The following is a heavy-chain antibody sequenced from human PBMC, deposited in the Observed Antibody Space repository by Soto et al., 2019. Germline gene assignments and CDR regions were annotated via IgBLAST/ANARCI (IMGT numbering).Heavy chain of an antibody. Sequence: QLHLQESGPGLVKPSGTLSLTCTVSGGSVSITNYYWAWVRQSPGKGLEWIASIYFGGTTYYNPSLKTRVYILVDTTTSQFSLNLTSVTAADSSMYYCVRHERAQLRLFDYWGQGTLVAVSS. CDR1: GGSVSITNYY. D-gene: IGHD1-1*01. V-gene: IGHV4-39*01. J-gene: IGHJ4*02. CDR2: IYFGGTT. CDR3: VRHERAQLRLFDY.